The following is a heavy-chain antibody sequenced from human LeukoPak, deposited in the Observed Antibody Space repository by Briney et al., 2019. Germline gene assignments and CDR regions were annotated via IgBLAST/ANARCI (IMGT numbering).Heavy chain of an antibody. V-gene: IGHV3-33*01. D-gene: IGHD3-22*01. CDR1: GFTFSSYG. CDR3: ARAPDGYEAFDI. CDR2: IRYDGSNK. J-gene: IGHJ3*02. Sequence: PGGSLRLSCAASGFTFSSYGMHWVRQAPGKGLEWVAVIRYDGSNKYYADSVKGRFTISRDNSKNTLYLQMNSLRAEDTAVYYCARAPDGYEAFDIWGQGTMVTVSS.